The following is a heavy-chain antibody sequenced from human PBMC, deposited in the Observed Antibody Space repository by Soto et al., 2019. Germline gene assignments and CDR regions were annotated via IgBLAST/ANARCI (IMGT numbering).Heavy chain of an antibody. CDR2: ISGSGGTT. Sequence: GGSLRLSCSASGFTFTSHAMSWVRQAPGKGLDWVSAISGSGGTTYYADSVKGRFTISRDNSKDTLYLQMNSLRAEDTAVYYCAKIRTALPKGAMDVWGQGTTVTVSS. CDR1: GFTFTSHA. V-gene: IGHV3-23*01. CDR3: AKIRTALPKGAMDV. D-gene: IGHD2-2*02. J-gene: IGHJ6*02.